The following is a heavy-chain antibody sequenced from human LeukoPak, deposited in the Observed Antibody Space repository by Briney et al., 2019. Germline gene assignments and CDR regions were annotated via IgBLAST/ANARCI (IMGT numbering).Heavy chain of an antibody. J-gene: IGHJ5*02. V-gene: IGHV4-4*07. Sequence: PSETLSLTCTVSGASISSYYWSWIRQPAGKALEWIGRIYVTGSTTYNPSLESRVTMSLDTSKNHFSLNLRSVTAADTAVYYCARDSGTTGEVKFDPWGQGTLVTVSS. D-gene: IGHD1-7*01. CDR3: ARDSGTTGEVKFDP. CDR2: IYVTGST. CDR1: GASISSYY.